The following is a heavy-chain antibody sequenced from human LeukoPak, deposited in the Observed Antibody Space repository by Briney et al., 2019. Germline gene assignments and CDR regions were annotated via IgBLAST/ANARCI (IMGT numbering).Heavy chain of an antibody. CDR2: MNPNSGNT. CDR3: AREGDYYGSGDQAFFDY. V-gene: IGHV1-8*03. CDR1: GYTFTSYD. Sequence: ASVKVSCKASGYTFTSYDINWVRQATGQGLEWMGWMNPNSGNTGYAQKFQGRVTITRNTSISTAYMELSSLRSEDTAVYYCAREGDYYGSGDQAFFDYWGQGTLVTVSS. D-gene: IGHD3-10*01. J-gene: IGHJ4*02.